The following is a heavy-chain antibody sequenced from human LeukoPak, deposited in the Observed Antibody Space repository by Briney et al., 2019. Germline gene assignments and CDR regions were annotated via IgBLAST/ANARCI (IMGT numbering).Heavy chain of an antibody. CDR3: ARVAPLDV. CDR1: GCTFSGYS. Sequence: GGSLRLSCEDSGCTFSGYSINWVRQAPGKGLEWVSSISSSSYIYYADSVKGRFTISRDNAKNSLYLQMNSLRAEDTAVYYCARVAPLDVWGKGTTVTVSS. CDR2: ISSSSYI. V-gene: IGHV3-21*01. J-gene: IGHJ6*04.